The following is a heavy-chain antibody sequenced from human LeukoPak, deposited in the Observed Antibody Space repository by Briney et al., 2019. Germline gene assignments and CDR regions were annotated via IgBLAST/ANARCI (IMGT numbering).Heavy chain of an antibody. D-gene: IGHD4-17*01. CDR2: IDSSSTTI. V-gene: IGHV3-48*04. Sequence: GGSLRLSCAASGFTFTTYHMNWVRQAPGKGPEWITFIDSSSTTIFYADSVKGRFTISRDNAKNSLYLHLNSLRPEDTAVYYCARDEGTTEYYFDYWGQGTLVTVSS. CDR3: ARDEGTTEYYFDY. CDR1: GFTFTTYH. J-gene: IGHJ4*02.